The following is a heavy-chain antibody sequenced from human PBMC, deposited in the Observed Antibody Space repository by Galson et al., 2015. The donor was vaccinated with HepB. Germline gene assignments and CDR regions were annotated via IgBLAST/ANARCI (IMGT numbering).Heavy chain of an antibody. CDR3: VRERIVVVYYFDH. CDR1: GFSFRSHT. V-gene: IGHV3-30*04. CDR2: LSRDGRTP. J-gene: IGHJ4*02. Sequence: SLRLSCAASGFSFRSHTMHWVRQAPGKGLEWVALLSRDGRTPYYSDSVRGRFTISRDNSKNTLDLHMSSLRPEDTALYYCVRERIVVVYYFDHWGLGTLVTVSS. D-gene: IGHD2-21*01.